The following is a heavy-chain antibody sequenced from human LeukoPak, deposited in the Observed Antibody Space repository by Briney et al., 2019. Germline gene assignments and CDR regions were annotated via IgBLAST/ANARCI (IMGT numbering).Heavy chain of an antibody. CDR3: ARDCSGSSCYWIH. CDR1: GYTFSSYG. J-gene: IGHJ4*02. Sequence: GASVKVSCTASGYTFSSYGISWGRPAPGQGLEWLGYISAYNGNTNYAQKVQGRITMTTDTSTSTAYMEMRSLRSDDTAVYYCARDCSGSSCYWIHWGQGTLVTVSS. CDR2: ISAYNGNT. D-gene: IGHD2-15*01. V-gene: IGHV1-18*01.